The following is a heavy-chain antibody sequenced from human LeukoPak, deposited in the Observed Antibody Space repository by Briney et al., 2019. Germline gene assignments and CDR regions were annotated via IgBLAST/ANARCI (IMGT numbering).Heavy chain of an antibody. J-gene: IGHJ3*02. CDR3: ARDKGDGYNLDAFDI. CDR1: GGSISSSSYY. CDR2: IYYSGST. D-gene: IGHD5-24*01. V-gene: IGHV4-39*07. Sequence: SETLSLTCTVSGGSISSSSYYWGWIRQPPGKGLEWIGSIYYSGSTYYNPSLKSRVTISVDTSKNQFSLKLSSVTAADTAVYYCARDKGDGYNLDAFDIWGQGTMVTVSS.